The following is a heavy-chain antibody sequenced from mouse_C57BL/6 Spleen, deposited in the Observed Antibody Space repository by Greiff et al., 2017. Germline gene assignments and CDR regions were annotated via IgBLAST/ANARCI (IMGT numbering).Heavy chain of an antibody. CDR1: GYAFSSSW. CDR3: ARDSSGYFFAY. J-gene: IGHJ3*01. Sequence: VQLQQSGPELVKPGASVKISCKASGYAFSSSWMNWVKQRPGKGLEWIGRIYPGDGDPNYNGKFKGKATLTADKSSSTAYMQLSSLTSEDSAVYFCARDSSGYFFAYWGQGTLVTVSA. D-gene: IGHD3-2*02. CDR2: IYPGDGDP. V-gene: IGHV1-82*01.